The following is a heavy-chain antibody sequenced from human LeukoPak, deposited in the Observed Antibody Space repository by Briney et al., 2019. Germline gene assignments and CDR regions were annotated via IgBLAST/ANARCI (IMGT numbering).Heavy chain of an antibody. CDR2: ISGSGDYT. Sequence: HPGGTLRLSCAASGFTLRSFVMNWVRQAPGKGLEWVSVISGSGDYTYYADSVTGRFTISRDNAKNSLYVQMNSLRAEDTALYYCARDMSGYETLPTHWGQGTLVTVSS. CDR3: ARDMSGYETLPTH. CDR1: GFTLRSFV. J-gene: IGHJ4*02. V-gene: IGHV3-23*01. D-gene: IGHD5-12*01.